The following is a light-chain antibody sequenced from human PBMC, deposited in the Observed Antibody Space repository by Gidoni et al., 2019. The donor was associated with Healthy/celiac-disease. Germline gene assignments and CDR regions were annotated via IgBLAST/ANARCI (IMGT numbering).Light chain of an antibody. Sequence: VLPQSPGTLSLSPGERATLSCRASHSVSSSYLAWYQQKPGQAPRLLIYGASSRATGIPDRFSGSGSGTDFTLTISRLEPEDFAVYYCQQYGSSPCSFGQGTKLEIK. CDR3: QQYGSSPCS. V-gene: IGKV3-20*01. CDR2: GAS. CDR1: HSVSSSY. J-gene: IGKJ2*04.